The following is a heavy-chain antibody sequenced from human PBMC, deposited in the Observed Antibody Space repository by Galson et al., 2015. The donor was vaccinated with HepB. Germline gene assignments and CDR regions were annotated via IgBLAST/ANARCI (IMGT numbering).Heavy chain of an antibody. D-gene: IGHD3-3*01. J-gene: IGHJ6*02. CDR2: IRSKAYGGTT. CDR3: TRVEEHHDFWSGYSPYYYYGMDV. Sequence: SLRLSCAASGFTFGDYAMSWFRQAPGKGLEWVGFIRSKAYGGTTEYAASVKGRFTISRDDSKSIAYLQMNSLKTEDTAVYYCTRVEEHHDFWSGYSPYYYYGMDVWGQGTTVTVSS. V-gene: IGHV3-49*03. CDR1: GFTFGDYA.